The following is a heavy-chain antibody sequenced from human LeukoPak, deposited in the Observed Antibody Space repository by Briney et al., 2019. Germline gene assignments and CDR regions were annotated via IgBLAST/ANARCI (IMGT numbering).Heavy chain of an antibody. CDR3: ARAIGENYVSSGWYPIMYYFDY. CDR2: INPSGGST. V-gene: IGHV1-46*01. D-gene: IGHD6-19*01. Sequence: ASVKVSCEASGYTFASYYMHWVRQAPGQGLEWMGIINPSGGSTSYAQKFQGRVTMTRDTFTSTVYMELSSLRSEDTAVYYCARAIGENYVSSGWYPIMYYFDYWGQGTLVTVSS. J-gene: IGHJ4*02. CDR1: GYTFASYY.